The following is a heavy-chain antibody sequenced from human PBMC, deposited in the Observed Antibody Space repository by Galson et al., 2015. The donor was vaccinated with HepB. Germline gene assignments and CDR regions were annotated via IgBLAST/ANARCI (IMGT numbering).Heavy chain of an antibody. CDR2: IYYSGST. J-gene: IGHJ2*01. CDR3: ARQTGEGRGRCFWCFDL. CDR1: GGSISSYY. D-gene: IGHD4-17*01. V-gene: IGHV4-59*08. Sequence: LSLTCTVSGGSISSYYWSWIRQPPGKGLEWIGYIYYSGSTNYNPSLKSRVTISVDTSKNQFSLKLSSVTVADTAVYYCARQTGEGRGRCFWCFDLWGRGTLVTVSS.